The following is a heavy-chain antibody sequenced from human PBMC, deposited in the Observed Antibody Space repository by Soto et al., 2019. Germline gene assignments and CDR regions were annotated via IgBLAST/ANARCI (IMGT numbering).Heavy chain of an antibody. CDR1: GFTFSSDG. J-gene: IGHJ4*02. CDR3: ATEGGLGYYISSSYYFDY. D-gene: IGHD1-26*01. Sequence: QVQLVESGGGVVQPGRSLRLSCVASGFTFSSDGMHWVRQDPGKGLEWVAIISYDGSNTYYEDSVKGRFTIYRDNSKNTLYLQMNSLRAEDTSVYYCATEGGLGYYISSSYYFDYWGQGTLVTVS. V-gene: IGHV3-30*03. CDR2: ISYDGSNT.